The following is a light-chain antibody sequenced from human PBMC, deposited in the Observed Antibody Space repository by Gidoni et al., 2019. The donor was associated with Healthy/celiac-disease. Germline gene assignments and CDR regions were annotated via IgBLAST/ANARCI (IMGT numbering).Light chain of an antibody. V-gene: IGKV3-20*01. Sequence: EIVLTQSPGTLSLSPGERATLTCRASQSVSSSYLAWYQQKPGQAPMLLLYGASSRATGLPDRFSGSGSGTDFTLTISRLEPEDFAVYYCQQYGSSPRVTFGPGTKLEIK. CDR1: QSVSSSY. CDR3: QQYGSSPRVT. CDR2: GAS. J-gene: IGKJ3*01.